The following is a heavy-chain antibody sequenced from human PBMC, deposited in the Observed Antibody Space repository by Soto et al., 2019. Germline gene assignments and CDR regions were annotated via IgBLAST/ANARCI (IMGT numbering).Heavy chain of an antibody. Sequence: GGSLRLSCAASGFTFSSYSMNWVRQAPGKGLEWVSYISSSSTTIYYADSVKGRFTISRDNAKNSLYLQMNSLRVEDTAVYYCARGIGGYSNGFDYWGQGTQVTVSS. CDR3: ARGIGGYSNGFDY. J-gene: IGHJ4*02. CDR1: GFTFSSYS. D-gene: IGHD5-18*01. CDR2: ISSSSTTI. V-gene: IGHV3-48*01.